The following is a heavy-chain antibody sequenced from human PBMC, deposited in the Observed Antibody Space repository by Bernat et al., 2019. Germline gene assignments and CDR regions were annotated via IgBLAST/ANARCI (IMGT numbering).Heavy chain of an antibody. D-gene: IGHD4-17*01. Sequence: QVQLVQSGAEVKKPGASVKVSCKASGYTFTNYYMHWVRQAPGQGLEWMGIIIPSGNNTSYAQKFQGRVTMTGHTSTSTVHMELSSLRSEDTAVYYCARSHDYGDPYFDYWGQGTLVTVSA. J-gene: IGHJ4*02. V-gene: IGHV1-46*01. CDR3: ARSHDYGDPYFDY. CDR2: IIPSGNNT. CDR1: GYTFTNYY.